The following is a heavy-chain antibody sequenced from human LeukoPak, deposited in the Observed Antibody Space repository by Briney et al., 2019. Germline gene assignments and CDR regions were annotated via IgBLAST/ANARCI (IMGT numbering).Heavy chain of an antibody. D-gene: IGHD2-21*01. J-gene: IGHJ4*02. CDR3: ARGHIYKGTPGLDY. Sequence: GGSLRLSCAASGFTFSSYAMHWVHQAPGKGLEWVSYISSSSSTIYYADSVKGRFTISRDNAKNSLYLQMNSLRAEDTAVYYCARGHIYKGTPGLDYWGQGTLVTVSS. CDR1: GFTFSSYA. V-gene: IGHV3-48*01. CDR2: ISSSSSTI.